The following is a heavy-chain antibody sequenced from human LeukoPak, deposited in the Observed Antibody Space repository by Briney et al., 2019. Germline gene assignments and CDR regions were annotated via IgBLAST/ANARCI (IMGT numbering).Heavy chain of an antibody. CDR2: INTNTGDP. V-gene: IGHV7-4-1*02. Sequence: GASVKVSCKASGYTFTSYAMNWVRQAPGQGLEWMGWINTNTGDPTYAQGFTGRFVFSLDTSVSTAYLQISSLKAEDTAVYYCARDPTTDIRHGSSGWHERGYYYYYMDVWGKGTTVTVSS. J-gene: IGHJ6*03. CDR3: ARDPTTDIRHGSSGWHERGYYYYYMDV. D-gene: IGHD6-19*01. CDR1: GYTFTSYA.